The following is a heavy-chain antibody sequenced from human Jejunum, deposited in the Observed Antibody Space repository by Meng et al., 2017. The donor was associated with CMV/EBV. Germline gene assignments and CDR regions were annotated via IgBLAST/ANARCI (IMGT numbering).Heavy chain of an antibody. V-gene: IGHV5-51*01. J-gene: IGHJ5*02. D-gene: IGHD4-17*01. CDR2: VFPGDPDT. CDR3: ARIVPSNGDHDH. Sequence: ASGSNFIRHWLGWVRQVPGKGLEWMGLVFPGDPDTRYSPSFEGQVTISVDSSTSSAYLQWNTLKASDTAMYYCARIVPSNGDHDHWGQGTLVTVSS. CDR1: GSNFIRHW.